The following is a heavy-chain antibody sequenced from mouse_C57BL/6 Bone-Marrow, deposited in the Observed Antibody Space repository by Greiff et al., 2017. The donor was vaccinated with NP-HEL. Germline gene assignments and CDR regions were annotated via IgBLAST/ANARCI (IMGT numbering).Heavy chain of an antibody. D-gene: IGHD1-1*01. CDR2: INPNNGGT. CDR1: GYTFTDYY. J-gene: IGHJ3*01. CDR3: ARYDYGSSYGTY. Sequence: VQLQQSGPELVKPGASVKISCKASGYTFTDYYMNWVKQSHGKSLEWIGDINPNNGGTSYNQKFKGKATLTVDKSSSTAYMELRSLTSEDSAVYYCARYDYGSSYGTYWGQGTLVTVSA. V-gene: IGHV1-26*01.